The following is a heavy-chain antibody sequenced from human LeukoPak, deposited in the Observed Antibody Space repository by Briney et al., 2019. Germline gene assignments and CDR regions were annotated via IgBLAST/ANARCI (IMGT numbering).Heavy chain of an antibody. J-gene: IGHJ3*02. Sequence: SETLSLTCAVYGGSFSGYYWSWIRQPPGKGLEWIGEINHSGSTNYNPSLKSRVTISVDTSKNQFSLKLSSVTAADTAVYYCASGPAPDAFDIWGQGTMVTVSS. CDR2: INHSGST. CDR1: GGSFSGYY. CDR3: ASGPAPDAFDI. V-gene: IGHV4-34*01.